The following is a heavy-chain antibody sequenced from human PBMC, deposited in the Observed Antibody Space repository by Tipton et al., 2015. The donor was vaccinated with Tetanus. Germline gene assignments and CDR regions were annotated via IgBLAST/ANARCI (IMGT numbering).Heavy chain of an antibody. Sequence: SLRLSCVGSGLTFNDFAIHWVRQVSGKGLEWVSAVSGAGGGKVYADSVKGRFTISRDNANNSLYLQMSSLRPEDTALYYCARDGGSCYTDLGGQGTLVTVSS. CDR3: ARDGGSCYTDL. D-gene: IGHD2-2*02. CDR2: VSGAGGGK. CDR1: GLTFNDFA. V-gene: IGHV3-9*01. J-gene: IGHJ4*02.